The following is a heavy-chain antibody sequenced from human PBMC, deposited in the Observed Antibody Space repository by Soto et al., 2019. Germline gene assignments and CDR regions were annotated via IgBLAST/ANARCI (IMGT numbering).Heavy chain of an antibody. CDR2: ISGTGGTT. V-gene: IGHV3-23*01. Sequence: GGALKLSCAASGFTLSSYAMSWGRQAPGKGLEWVSAISGTGGTTYYADSVKGRFTISRDNSRNTLHLQMNSLRAEDTAVYYCARVRIVPDYYYYMDVWGKGTTVTVSS. CDR3: ARVRIVPDYYYYMDV. CDR1: GFTLSSYA. J-gene: IGHJ6*03. D-gene: IGHD2-15*01.